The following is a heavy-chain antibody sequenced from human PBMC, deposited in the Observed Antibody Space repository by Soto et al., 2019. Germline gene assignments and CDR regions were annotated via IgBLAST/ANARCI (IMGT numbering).Heavy chain of an antibody. D-gene: IGHD1-7*01. Sequence: QVQLEESGPRLVKPSETPSLTCTISGGSISSFYWNLIRQAPGKALEWIGYSYYTWTTNYNPSLKSRITISLATSKDQFSLNLTAVTAADTAVYYCASSNWNFPFEYWGQGTLVTVSS. CDR1: GGSISSFY. V-gene: IGHV4-59*01. CDR3: ASSNWNFPFEY. J-gene: IGHJ4*02. CDR2: SYYTWTT.